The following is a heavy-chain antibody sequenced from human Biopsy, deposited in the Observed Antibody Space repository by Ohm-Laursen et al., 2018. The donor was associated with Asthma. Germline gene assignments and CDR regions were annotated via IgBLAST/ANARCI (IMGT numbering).Heavy chain of an antibody. CDR3: ARGPELDV. Sequence: GTLSLTCIVSGDAMSTSGSFWTWIRQSPGKGLEWIGETNERGVTNNNPSLKSRVIISIDTYWNRVSLKLTSVTAADTAVYYCARGPELDVWGQGTTGTVAS. CDR2: TNERGVT. V-gene: IGHV4-39*07. J-gene: IGHJ6*02. CDR1: GDAMSTSGSF.